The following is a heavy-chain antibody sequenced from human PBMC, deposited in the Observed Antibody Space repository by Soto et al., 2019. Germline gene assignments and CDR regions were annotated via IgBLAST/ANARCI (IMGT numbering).Heavy chain of an antibody. V-gene: IGHV3-74*01. J-gene: IGHJ3*02. D-gene: IGHD6-13*01. CDR3: AREGLDTAGFFDI. CDR2: IKSDGTST. Sequence: PRGSLRLSCVASGFSFSRYWMHWVRQAPGKGLEWVSRIKSDGTSTSYADSVKGRFTISRDNAKNTLYLQMDNLRAEDTAVYCCAREGLDTAGFFDIWGQGTMVTVPS. CDR1: GFSFSRYW.